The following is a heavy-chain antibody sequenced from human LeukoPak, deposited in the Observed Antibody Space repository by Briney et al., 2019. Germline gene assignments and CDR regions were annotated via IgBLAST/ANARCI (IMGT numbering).Heavy chain of an antibody. V-gene: IGHV3-21*01. CDR3: ARDGGGHCSSTSCLPVGMDV. D-gene: IGHD2-2*01. Sequence: GGSLRLSCAASGFTFSSYSMNWVRQAPGKGLEWVSSISSSSYIYYADSVKGRFTISRDNVKNSLYLQMNSLRAEDTAVYYCARDGGGHCSSTSCLPVGMDVWGQGTTVTVSS. CDR2: ISSSSYI. CDR1: GFTFSSYS. J-gene: IGHJ6*02.